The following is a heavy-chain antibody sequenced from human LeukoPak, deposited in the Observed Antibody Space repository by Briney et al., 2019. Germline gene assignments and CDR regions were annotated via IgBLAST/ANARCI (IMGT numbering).Heavy chain of an antibody. J-gene: IGHJ4*02. V-gene: IGHV3-7*01. CDR1: GFKFGDFW. CDR2: IKEDGSEK. CDR3: MRDSRPGGAMGLYHNFDH. Sequence: PGGSLRLSCAASGFKFGDFWMAWVRQTPGKGLEWVADIKEDGSEKYYVDSVKGRFTISRDNNKNSLYLQMNSLRGDDTAVYFCMRDSRPGGAMGLYHNFDHWGLGTLVTVSS. D-gene: IGHD3-16*01.